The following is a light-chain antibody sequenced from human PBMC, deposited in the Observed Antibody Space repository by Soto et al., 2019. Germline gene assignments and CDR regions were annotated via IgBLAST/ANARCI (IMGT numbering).Light chain of an antibody. CDR3: CSYAGSYTGV. CDR2: DVS. Sequence: QSALTQPRSVSGSPGQSVTISCTGTSSDVGGYNYVSWYQQHPGKAPKLMIYDVSKRPSGVPDRFSGSKSRNTASLTISGLQAEDEAAYYCCSYAGSYTGVFGGGTKLTVL. CDR1: SSDVGGYNY. V-gene: IGLV2-11*01. J-gene: IGLJ2*01.